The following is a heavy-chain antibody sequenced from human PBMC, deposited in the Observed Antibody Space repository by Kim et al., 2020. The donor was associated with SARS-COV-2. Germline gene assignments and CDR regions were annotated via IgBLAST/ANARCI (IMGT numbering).Heavy chain of an antibody. V-gene: IGHV3-49*03. CDR3: TSNPPRGSGKGDAFDI. Sequence: GGSLRLSCTASGFTFGDYAMSWFRQAPGKGLEWVGFIRSKADGRTTEYAASVKGRFTISRDDSKSIAYLRMNSLKTEDTAVYYCTSNPPRGSGKGDAFDIWGQGTMVTVSS. CDR2: IRSKADGRTT. J-gene: IGHJ3*02. CDR1: GFTFGDYA. D-gene: IGHD3-10*01.